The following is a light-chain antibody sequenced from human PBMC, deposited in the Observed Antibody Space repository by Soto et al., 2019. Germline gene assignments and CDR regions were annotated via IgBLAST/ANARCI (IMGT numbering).Light chain of an antibody. CDR1: GSDIGAYNS. V-gene: IGLV2-14*01. CDR2: EVS. Sequence: STGTQPASVSGSLGQAITISSTGTGSDIGAYNSVSWYQYHPGKVPRLLIFEVSDRPSGVSNRFSGSKSGNTASLTISGLQAEDEADYFCSSYVSGATYVFGTGTKVTVL. J-gene: IGLJ1*01. CDR3: SSYVSGATYV.